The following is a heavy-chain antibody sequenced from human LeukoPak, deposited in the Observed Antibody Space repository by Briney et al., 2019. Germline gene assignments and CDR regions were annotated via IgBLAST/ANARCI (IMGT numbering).Heavy chain of an antibody. CDR2: IYYSGST. J-gene: IGHJ6*02. D-gene: IGHD6-6*01. V-gene: IGHV4-59*08. CDR1: GGSFSDYY. CDR3: ARHNEGRSSSYYYYGMDV. Sequence: SETLSLTCAVYGGSFSDYYWSWNRQPPGKGLEWIGYIYYSGSTNYNPSLKSRVTISVDTSKNQFSLKLSSVTAADTAVYYCARHNEGRSSSYYYYGMDVWGQGTTVTVSS.